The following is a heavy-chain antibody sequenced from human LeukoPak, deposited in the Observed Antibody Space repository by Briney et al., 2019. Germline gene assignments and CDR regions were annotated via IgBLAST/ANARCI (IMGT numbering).Heavy chain of an antibody. D-gene: IGHD1-26*01. V-gene: IGHV3-23*01. CDR3: AKVPNSGNYYYFDY. CDR2: ISGSGTNT. J-gene: IGHJ4*02. CDR1: GFTFSTYA. Sequence: GGSLRLSCAASGFTFSTYAMSWVRQAPGKGLEWVSAISGSGTNTYYADSVKGRFTISRDNSKNTLYLQMNSLRAEGTAVYFCAKVPNSGNYYYFDYWGQGTPVTVSS.